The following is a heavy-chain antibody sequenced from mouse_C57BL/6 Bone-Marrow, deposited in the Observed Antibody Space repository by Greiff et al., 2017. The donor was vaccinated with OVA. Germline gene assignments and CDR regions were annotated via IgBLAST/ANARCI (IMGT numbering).Heavy chain of an antibody. D-gene: IGHD2-3*01. J-gene: IGHJ4*01. CDR1: GYTFTSYW. CDR2: IHPNSGST. Sequence: QVQLQQSGAELVKPGASVKLSCKASGYTFTSYWMHWVKQRPGQGLEWIGMIHPNSGSTNYNEKFKSKATLTVDKSSSTAYMQLSSLTSEDSAVYYCARGEGGYYLYYYAMDYWGQGTSVTVSS. V-gene: IGHV1-64*01. CDR3: ARGEGGYYLYYYAMDY.